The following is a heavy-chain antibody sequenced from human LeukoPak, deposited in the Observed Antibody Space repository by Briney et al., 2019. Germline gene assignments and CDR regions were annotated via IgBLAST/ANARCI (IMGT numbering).Heavy chain of an antibody. CDR1: GFTVSSNY. Sequence: GGSLRLSCAASGFTVSSNYMSWVRQAPGKGLEWVSVIYSGGSTYYADSVKGRFTISRDNSKNTLYLQMNSLRAEDTAVYYCARDRGCSSTSCGRPNWFDPWGQGTLVTVSS. D-gene: IGHD2-2*01. CDR2: IYSGGST. J-gene: IGHJ5*02. CDR3: ARDRGCSSTSCGRPNWFDP. V-gene: IGHV3-66*02.